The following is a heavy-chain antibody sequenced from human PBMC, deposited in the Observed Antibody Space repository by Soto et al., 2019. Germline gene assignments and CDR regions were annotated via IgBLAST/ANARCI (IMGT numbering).Heavy chain of an antibody. D-gene: IGHD2-2*01. V-gene: IGHV3-21*01. CDR2: ISKSDYT. J-gene: IGHJ4*02. CDR3: AREDSIIIPAVSDF. Sequence: PGGSLRLSCTVSGFAFNNYGISWFRQAPGKGLEWVSSISKSDYTYYSDSVEGRLTITRDNAKNAVSLQMNTLRVADTAAYYCAREDSIIIPAVSDFWGQGTLVTVSS. CDR1: GFAFNNYG.